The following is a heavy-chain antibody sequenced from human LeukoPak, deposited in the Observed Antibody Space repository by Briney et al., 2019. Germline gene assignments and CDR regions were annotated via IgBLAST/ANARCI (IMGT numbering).Heavy chain of an antibody. CDR2: ISSSSSTI. J-gene: IGHJ4*02. CDR1: GFTFSSYS. D-gene: IGHD6-6*01. Sequence: PGGSLRLSCAASGFTFSSYSMNWVRQAPGKGLEWVSYISSSSSTIYYADSVKGRFTISRDNAKNSLYLQMNSLRAEDTAAYYCAREGPTSIAALFFDYWGQGTLVTVSS. CDR3: AREGPTSIAALFFDY. V-gene: IGHV3-48*01.